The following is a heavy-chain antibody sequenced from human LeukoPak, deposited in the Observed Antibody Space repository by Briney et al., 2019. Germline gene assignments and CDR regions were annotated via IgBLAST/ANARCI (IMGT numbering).Heavy chain of an antibody. J-gene: IGHJ3*02. CDR1: GFTFSGYS. CDR2: ISSSSTYI. V-gene: IGHV3-21*04. Sequence: GGSLRLSCAASGFTFSGYSMNWARQAPGKGLEWVSSISSSSTYIYYADSVKGRFTISRDNAKNSLYLQMKSLKIEDTAVYYCTRFDDAFDIWGQGTMVTVSS. CDR3: TRFDDAFDI.